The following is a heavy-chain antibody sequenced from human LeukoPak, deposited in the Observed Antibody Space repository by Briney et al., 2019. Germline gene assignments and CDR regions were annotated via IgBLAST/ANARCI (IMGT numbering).Heavy chain of an antibody. D-gene: IGHD1-26*01. CDR2: IKSDGSTT. Sequence: PGESLRPSCAASGFTFSTYWMHWVRQAPGKGLVWVSRIKSDGSTTNYGDSVKDRFTISRDNAKNTLYLQMNSLRADDTAVYYCARDPVGGRPDLWGQGTLVTVSS. CDR3: ARDPVGGRPDL. V-gene: IGHV3-74*01. CDR1: GFTFSTYW. J-gene: IGHJ4*02.